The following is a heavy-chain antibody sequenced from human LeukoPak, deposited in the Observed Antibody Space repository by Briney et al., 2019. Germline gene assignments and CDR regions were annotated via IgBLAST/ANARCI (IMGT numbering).Heavy chain of an antibody. CDR3: ARGSYCSGGSCYLRWFDP. D-gene: IGHD2-15*01. V-gene: IGHV1-18*04. Sequence: EASVTLSCTASGYTFTSYGISWVRQAPGQGLEWMGWISAYNGNTNYAQKLQGRVTMTTDTSTSTAYMELRSLRSDDTAVYYGARGSYCSGGSCYLRWFDPWGQGTLVTVSS. CDR2: ISAYNGNT. J-gene: IGHJ5*02. CDR1: GYTFTSYG.